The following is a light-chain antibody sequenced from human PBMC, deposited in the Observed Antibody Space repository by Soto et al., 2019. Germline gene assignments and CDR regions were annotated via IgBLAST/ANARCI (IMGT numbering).Light chain of an antibody. J-gene: IGKJ1*01. Sequence: DIQMTQSPSSLSASVGDRVTIICRASQSVSTRLAWYQQKPGKAPKVLIYDASSWAGGVPSRSTGSGSGTEFTLTINSLEADDFATYYCQQYSVYWTFGQGTKVDNK. CDR2: DAS. CDR3: QQYSVYWT. CDR1: QSVSTR. V-gene: IGKV1-5*02.